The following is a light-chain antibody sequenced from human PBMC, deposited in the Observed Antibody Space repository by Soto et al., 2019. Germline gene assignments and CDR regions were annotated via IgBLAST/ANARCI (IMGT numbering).Light chain of an antibody. CDR1: QIISIG. CDR3: QQYNNWPLT. Sequence: EIVMTQSPATLSVSPGERATLSCRASQIISIGLAWYQQKPGQAPRLLIYGASTRATGIPARFSGSGSGTEFTLTISSLQSEDFAIYYCQQYNNWPLTFGGGTKVEIK. V-gene: IGKV3-15*01. CDR2: GAS. J-gene: IGKJ4*01.